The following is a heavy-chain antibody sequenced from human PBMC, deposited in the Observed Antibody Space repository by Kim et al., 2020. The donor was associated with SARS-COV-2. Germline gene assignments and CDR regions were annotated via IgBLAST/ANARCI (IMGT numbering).Heavy chain of an antibody. D-gene: IGHD4-17*01. CDR1: GGSISSGGYY. Sequence: SETLSLTCTVSGGSISSGGYYWSWIRQHPGKGLEWIGYIYYSWSTYYNPSLKSRVTISVDMSKNQFSLKLSSVTAADTAVYYCARRYDYGGNQESWFDPWGQGTLVTVSS. CDR2: IYYSWST. J-gene: IGHJ5*02. V-gene: IGHV4-31*03. CDR3: ARRYDYGGNQESWFDP.